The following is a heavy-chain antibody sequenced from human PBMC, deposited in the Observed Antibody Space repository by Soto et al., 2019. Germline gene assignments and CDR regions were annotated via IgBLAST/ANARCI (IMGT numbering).Heavy chain of an antibody. CDR1: GGTFSSYS. Sequence: SVKVSCKASGGTFSSYSISWVLQAPGQGLEWMGGIIPIFGTANYAQKFQGRVTITADESTSTAYMELSSLRSEDTAVYYCARGSFIVVVPAAAVGWFDPWGQGTLVTVSS. D-gene: IGHD2-2*01. CDR3: ARGSFIVVVPAAAVGWFDP. CDR2: IIPIFGTA. J-gene: IGHJ5*02. V-gene: IGHV1-69*13.